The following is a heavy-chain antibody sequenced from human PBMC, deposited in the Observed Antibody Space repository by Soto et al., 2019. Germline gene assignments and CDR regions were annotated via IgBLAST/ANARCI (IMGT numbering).Heavy chain of an antibody. D-gene: IGHD3-22*01. Sequence: SETLSLTCAVYGGSFSCYYWSWIRQPPGKGLEWIGEINHSGSTNYNPSLKSRVTISVDTSKNQFSLKLSSVTAADTAVYYCARSRSGYYYYWGQGTLVTVSS. CDR2: INHSGST. J-gene: IGHJ4*02. CDR1: GGSFSCYY. V-gene: IGHV4-34*01. CDR3: ARSRSGYYYY.